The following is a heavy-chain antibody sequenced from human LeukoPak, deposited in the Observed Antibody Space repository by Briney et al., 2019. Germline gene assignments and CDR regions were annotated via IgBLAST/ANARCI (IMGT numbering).Heavy chain of an antibody. CDR3: ARAVGVAHGDY. D-gene: IGHD3-16*01. CDR2: ISSSGSTI. CDR1: GFTFSSYE. J-gene: IGHJ4*02. Sequence: GGSLRLSCAASGFTFSSYEMNWVRQAPGKGLEWVSYISSSGSTIYYADSVKGRFTISRDNAKNSLYLQMNSLRAEDTAVYYCARAVGVAHGDYWGQGTLVTVSS. V-gene: IGHV3-48*03.